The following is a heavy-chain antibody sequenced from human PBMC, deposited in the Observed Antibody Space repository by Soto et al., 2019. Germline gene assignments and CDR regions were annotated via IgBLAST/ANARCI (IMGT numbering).Heavy chain of an antibody. Sequence: QGQLVQSGVEVKKPGASVKVSCKASGYTFISYGIGWVRQAPGQGLEWMGWITVNSGNTNYPQKFQGRVTMTTDTSSSTAYMELRRLTSDDTAVYYCGRGLGGGWYYFDYWGPGTLVTVSS. V-gene: IGHV1-18*01. CDR3: GRGLGGGWYYFDY. D-gene: IGHD6-19*01. CDR1: GYTFISYG. J-gene: IGHJ4*02. CDR2: ITVNSGNT.